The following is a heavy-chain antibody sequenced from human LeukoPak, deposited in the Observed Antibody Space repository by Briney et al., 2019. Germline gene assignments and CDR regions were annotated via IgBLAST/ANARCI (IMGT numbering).Heavy chain of an antibody. CDR1: GFTFSSYD. J-gene: IGHJ4*02. CDR3: ARGIPGGFDY. D-gene: IGHD1-14*01. V-gene: IGHV3-13*01. Sequence: PGGSLRLSCAASGFTFSSYDMHWVRQATGKGLEWVSGINTAGDTYYPGSVKGRFTISRENAKNSFYLQMNSLRAGDTAVYYCARGIPGGFDYWGQGTLVTVSS. CDR2: INTAGDT.